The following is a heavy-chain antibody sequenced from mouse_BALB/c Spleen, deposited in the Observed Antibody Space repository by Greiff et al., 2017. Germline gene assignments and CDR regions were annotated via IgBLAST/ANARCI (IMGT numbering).Heavy chain of an antibody. CDR1: GYTFTDYE. CDR3: AREDMITPFAY. D-gene: IGHD2-4*01. V-gene: IGHV1-15*01. J-gene: IGHJ3*01. Sequence: QVQLKQSGAELVRPGASVKLSCKALGYTFTDYEMHWVKQTPVHGLEWIGAIHPGSGGTAYTQKFKGKATLTADKSSSTAYMQLSSLASEDSAVYYCAREDMITPFAYWGQGTLVTVSA. CDR2: IHPGSGGT.